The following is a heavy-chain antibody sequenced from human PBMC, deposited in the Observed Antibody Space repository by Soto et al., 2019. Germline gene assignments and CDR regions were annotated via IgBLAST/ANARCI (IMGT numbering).Heavy chain of an antibody. CDR1: GDSIISGGYY. D-gene: IGHD3-9*01. J-gene: IGHJ6*02. Sequence: SETLSLTCTVSGDSIISGGYYWTWIRQHPGRGLEWIGYIYYSGTTYYNPSLKSRVLILVDMSNNQFSLNLRSVTAADTATYYCARDITGYSGIDVWGQGTTVTVSS. V-gene: IGHV4-31*03. CDR3: ARDITGYSGIDV. CDR2: IYYSGTT.